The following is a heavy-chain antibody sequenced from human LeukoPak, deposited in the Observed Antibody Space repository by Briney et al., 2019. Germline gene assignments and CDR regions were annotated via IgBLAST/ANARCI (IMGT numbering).Heavy chain of an antibody. D-gene: IGHD6-6*01. J-gene: IGHJ5*02. CDR2: INSDGSST. V-gene: IGHV3-74*01. Sequence: PGGSLRLSCAASGFTFSSYWMHWVRQAPGKGLVWVSRINSDGSSTSYADSVKGRFTISRDNAKNTLYLQMSSLRAEDTAVYYCARGWGYSSSSGSPSMFDPWGQGTLVTVSS. CDR1: GFTFSSYW. CDR3: ARGWGYSSSSGSPSMFDP.